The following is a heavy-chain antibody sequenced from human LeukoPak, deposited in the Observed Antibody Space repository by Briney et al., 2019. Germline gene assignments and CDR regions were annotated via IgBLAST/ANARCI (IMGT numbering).Heavy chain of an antibody. J-gene: IGHJ4*02. CDR3: ARVASTGPFDY. Sequence: SETLSLTCTVSGGSMSDYYWSWIRQPPGKGLEWIGCIHYSGSTDYNPSLKSRVTMSLDTSKNQFSLKLRSVTAADTAVYYCARVASTGPFDYWGQGTLVTVSS. V-gene: IGHV4-59*01. D-gene: IGHD2-8*02. CDR2: IHYSGST. CDR1: GGSMSDYY.